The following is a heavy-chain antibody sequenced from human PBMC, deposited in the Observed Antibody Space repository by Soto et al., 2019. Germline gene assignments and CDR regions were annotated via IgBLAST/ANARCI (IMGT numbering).Heavy chain of an antibody. CDR3: TTAPSGDYGFDY. CDR2: IKSKTDGGTT. CDR1: GFTFSNAW. D-gene: IGHD4-17*01. V-gene: IGHV3-15*01. Sequence: GGSLRLSCAASGFTFSNAWMSWVRQAPGKGLEWVGRIKSKTDGGTTDYAAPVKGRFTISRDDSKNTLYLQMNSLKTEDTAVYYCTTAPSGDYGFDYWGQGTLVTVSS. J-gene: IGHJ4*02.